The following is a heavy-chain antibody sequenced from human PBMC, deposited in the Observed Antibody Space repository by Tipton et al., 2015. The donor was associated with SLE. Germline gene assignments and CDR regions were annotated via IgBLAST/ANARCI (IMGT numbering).Heavy chain of an antibody. Sequence: TLSLTCTVSGGSITNHYWNWFRQPPGKGLEWIGYIHYSGTTHDNPSLKSRVTMSVDMSKNKFSLRLTSVTAAATAVYYCARTLGAIAHTVYDAFDIWGQGKMVTVSS. J-gene: IGHJ3*02. CDR2: IHYSGTT. V-gene: IGHV4-59*11. CDR1: GGSITNHY. CDR3: ARTLGAIAHTVYDAFDI. D-gene: IGHD1-26*01.